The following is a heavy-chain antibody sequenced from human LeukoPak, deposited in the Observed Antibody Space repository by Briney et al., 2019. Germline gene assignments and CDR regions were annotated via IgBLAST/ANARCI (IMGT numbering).Heavy chain of an antibody. Sequence: GGSVRLSCVASGFTFSSYAMSWVLQAPGKGLEWVSAISGSGGSTYYADSVKGRFTISRDNSKNTLYLQMNSLRAEDTAVYYCAKRYASWGYFDYWGQGTLVTVSS. D-gene: IGHD1-1*01. CDR3: AKRYASWGYFDY. CDR1: GFTFSSYA. CDR2: ISGSGGST. J-gene: IGHJ4*02. V-gene: IGHV3-23*01.